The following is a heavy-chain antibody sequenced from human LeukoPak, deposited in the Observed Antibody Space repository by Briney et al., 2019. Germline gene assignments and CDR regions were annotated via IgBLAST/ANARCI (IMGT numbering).Heavy chain of an antibody. CDR2: FKTKTDGGTT. Sequence: GGSLRLSCAASGFTFSNAWMTWVRQAPGKGLEWVGRFKTKTDGGTTDYAAPVKGRFTISSDDSENALYLQMNGLKTEDTAVYYCTTGASGSDRGFDFWGQGTMVAVSS. D-gene: IGHD1-26*01. CDR1: GFTFSNAW. V-gene: IGHV3-15*01. CDR3: TTGASGSDRGFDF. J-gene: IGHJ3*01.